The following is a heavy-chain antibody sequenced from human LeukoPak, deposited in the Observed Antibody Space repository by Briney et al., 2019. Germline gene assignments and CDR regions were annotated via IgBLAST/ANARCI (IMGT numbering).Heavy chain of an antibody. CDR2: IKQDGSEK. J-gene: IGHJ6*02. V-gene: IGHV3-7*01. Sequence: TGGSLRLSCAASGFTFSSYWMSWVRQAPGKGLEWVANIKQDGSEKYYVDSVKDRFTISRDNAKNSLFLQMSSLRAEDTAVYYCVRATYYYPSGYLLGYLYYGMDVWGQGTTVTVSS. CDR3: VRATYYYPSGYLLGYLYYGMDV. CDR1: GFTFSSYW. D-gene: IGHD3-22*01.